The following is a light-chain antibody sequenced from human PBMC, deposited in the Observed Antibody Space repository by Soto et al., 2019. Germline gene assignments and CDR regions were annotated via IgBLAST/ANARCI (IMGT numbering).Light chain of an antibody. Sequence: EIVLTQSPGTLSLSPGERATLSCRASQSVNNNYLAWYQQKPGQAPRLLIYGASNRATGIPDRFSGRGSGTDFTLTISRLEPEEFAVYYCQQYAKAPLTFGQGTKVDIK. CDR3: QQYAKAPLT. V-gene: IGKV3-20*01. J-gene: IGKJ1*01. CDR1: QSVNNNY. CDR2: GAS.